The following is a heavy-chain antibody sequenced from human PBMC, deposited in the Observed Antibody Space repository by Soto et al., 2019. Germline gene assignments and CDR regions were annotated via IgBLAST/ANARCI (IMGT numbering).Heavy chain of an antibody. CDR2: ISSSSSTI. D-gene: IGHD6-13*01. J-gene: IGHJ5*02. CDR1: GFTFSDYA. Sequence: EVQLVESGGGLVQPGGSLRLSCAASGFTFSDYALNWVRQAPGEGLEWISYISSSSSTIYFADSLKGRFTISRDNAKNSLYLQMNSLRDEDTAVYHCAREVNSSPARGPNWFDPWGQGTLVTVSS. CDR3: AREVNSSPARGPNWFDP. V-gene: IGHV3-48*02.